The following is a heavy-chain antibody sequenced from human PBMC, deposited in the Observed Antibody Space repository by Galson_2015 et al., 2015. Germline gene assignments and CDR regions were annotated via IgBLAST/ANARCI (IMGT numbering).Heavy chain of an antibody. Sequence: SLRLSCAASGFTFSGYAMSWVRQAPGKGLEWVSAISKSGRDTYYADSVKGRFTISRDNSKNTLYLQMNSLRAEDTAVYYCAKGREWELPLDYWGQGALVTVPS. CDR1: GFTFSGYA. D-gene: IGHD1-26*01. CDR2: ISKSGRDT. J-gene: IGHJ4*02. CDR3: AKGREWELPLDY. V-gene: IGHV3-23*01.